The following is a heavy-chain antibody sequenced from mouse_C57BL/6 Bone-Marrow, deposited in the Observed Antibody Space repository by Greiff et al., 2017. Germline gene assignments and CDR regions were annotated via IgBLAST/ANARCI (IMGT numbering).Heavy chain of an antibody. J-gene: IGHJ1*03. Sequence: EVQRVESGGGLVQPGGSLKLSCAASGFTFSDYYMYWVRQTPEKRLEWVAYISNGGGSTYYPDTVKGRFTISRDNAKNTLYLQMSRLKSEDTAMYYCARHDSSGSDFDVWGTGTTVTVSS. CDR2: ISNGGGST. CDR3: ARHDSSGSDFDV. CDR1: GFTFSDYY. D-gene: IGHD3-2*02. V-gene: IGHV5-12*01.